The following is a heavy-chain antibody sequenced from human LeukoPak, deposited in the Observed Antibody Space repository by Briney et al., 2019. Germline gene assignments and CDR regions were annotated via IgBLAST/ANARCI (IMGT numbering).Heavy chain of an antibody. CDR3: ARDLLAEYYYGSGSYPNWFDP. Sequence: PSETLSLTCTVSGGSISSSNYYWGWIRRPPGKGLEWIGSIYYSGSTYYNPSLKSRVTISVDTSKKQFSLKLSSVTAADTAVYYCARDLLAEYYYGSGSYPNWFDPWGQGTLVTVSS. V-gene: IGHV4-39*07. CDR2: IYYSGST. CDR1: GGSISSSNYY. J-gene: IGHJ5*02. D-gene: IGHD3-10*01.